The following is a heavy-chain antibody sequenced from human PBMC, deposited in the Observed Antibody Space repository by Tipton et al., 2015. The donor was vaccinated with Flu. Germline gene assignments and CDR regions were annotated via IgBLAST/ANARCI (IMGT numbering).Heavy chain of an antibody. CDR3: ATRSFGSGDFQH. Sequence: QLVQSGGGLVKPGGSLRLSCTVSGGSISSYYWTWIRQPPGKGLEYIGYIYYSGTTNYNPSLNSRITISVDTSKNQFSLKLRSVTAADSAVYYCATRSFGSGDFQHWGQGTVVTVSS. CDR1: GGSISSYY. D-gene: IGHD3-10*01. CDR2: IYYSGTT. V-gene: IGHV4-59*08. J-gene: IGHJ1*01.